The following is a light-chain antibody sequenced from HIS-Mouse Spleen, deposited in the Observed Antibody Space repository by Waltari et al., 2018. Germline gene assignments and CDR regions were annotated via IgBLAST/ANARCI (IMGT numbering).Light chain of an antibody. J-gene: IGLJ2*01. V-gene: IGLV2-14*03. CDR3: SSYTSSSTEV. CDR1: SSDVGGYHY. Sequence: QSALTQPASVSGSPGQSITISCTGTSSDVGGYHYVSWYQQHPGKAPKLMIYDVSNRPSGVSKRFSGSKSGNTASLTISGLQAEDEADYYCSSYTSSSTEVFGGGTKLTVL. CDR2: DVS.